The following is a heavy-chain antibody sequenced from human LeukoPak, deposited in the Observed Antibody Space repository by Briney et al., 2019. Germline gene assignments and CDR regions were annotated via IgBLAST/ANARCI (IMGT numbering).Heavy chain of an antibody. CDR3: ARDQEDTSGRWTSHYHHYGMDV. CDR2: IKEDGSEK. Sequence: GGSLRLSCAASGFTFSSYSMNWVRQAPGKGLEWVANIKEDGSEKYYVDSVKGRFTISRDNAKNSLYLQMNRLRAEDTAVYYCARDQEDTSGRWTSHYHHYGMDVWGQGTTVTVSS. J-gene: IGHJ6*02. CDR1: GFTFSSYS. V-gene: IGHV3-7*01. D-gene: IGHD3/OR15-3a*01.